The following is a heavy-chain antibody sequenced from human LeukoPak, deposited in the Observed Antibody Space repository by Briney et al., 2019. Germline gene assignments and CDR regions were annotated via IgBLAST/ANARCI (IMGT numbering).Heavy chain of an antibody. Sequence: PGGSLKLSCAASGFTFSGSAMHWVRQASGKGLEWVGRIRSKANSYATAYAASVKGRFTISRDDSKNTAYLQMNSLKTEDTAVYYCATPRITLIRGVNWFDPWGQGTLVTVSS. CDR2: IRSKANSYAT. J-gene: IGHJ5*02. D-gene: IGHD3-10*01. CDR1: GFTFSGSA. V-gene: IGHV3-73*01. CDR3: ATPRITLIRGVNWFDP.